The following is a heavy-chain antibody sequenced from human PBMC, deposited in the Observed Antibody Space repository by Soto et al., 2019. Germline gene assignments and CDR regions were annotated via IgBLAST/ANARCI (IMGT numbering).Heavy chain of an antibody. CDR2: MNPNSGNT. Sequence: ASVKVSCKASGYTFTSYDINWVRQATGQGLEWMGWMNPNSGNTGYAQKFQGRVTMTRNTSISTAYMELSSLRSEDTAVYYCAREDTILGVVRFHPWGQGTLVTVSS. J-gene: IGHJ5*02. CDR1: GYTFTSYD. V-gene: IGHV1-8*01. D-gene: IGHD3-3*01. CDR3: AREDTILGVVRFHP.